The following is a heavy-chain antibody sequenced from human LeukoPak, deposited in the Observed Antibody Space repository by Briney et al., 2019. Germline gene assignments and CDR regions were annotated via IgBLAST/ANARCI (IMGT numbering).Heavy chain of an antibody. CDR1: GFTFSSYA. CDR2: ISGSGGST. Sequence: GGSLRLSCAASGFTFSSYAMSWVRQAPGKGLEWVSAISGSGGSTYYADSVKGRFTISRDNSKNTLYLQMNSLRAEDTAVYYCAKSMIVVVITSGYFDYWGQGTLVTVSS. CDR3: AKSMIVVVITSGYFDY. V-gene: IGHV3-23*01. J-gene: IGHJ4*02. D-gene: IGHD3-22*01.